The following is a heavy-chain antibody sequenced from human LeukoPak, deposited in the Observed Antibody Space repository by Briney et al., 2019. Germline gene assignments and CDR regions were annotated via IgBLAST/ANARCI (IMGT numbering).Heavy chain of an antibody. Sequence: PGRSLRLSCAASGFTFSSYAMSWVRQAPGKGLEWVSAISGSGGSTYYADSVKGRFTISRDNSKNTLYLQMNSLRAEDTAVYYCAKTSGVIVVVITVYYFDYWGQGTLVTVSS. CDR1: GFTFSSYA. V-gene: IGHV3-23*01. CDR3: AKTSGVIVVVITVYYFDY. D-gene: IGHD3-22*01. CDR2: ISGSGGST. J-gene: IGHJ4*02.